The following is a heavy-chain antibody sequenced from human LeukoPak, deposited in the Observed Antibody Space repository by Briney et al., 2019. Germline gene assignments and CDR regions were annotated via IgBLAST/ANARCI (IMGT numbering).Heavy chain of an antibody. CDR2: IYNTGSS. Sequence: SETLSLTCTVSGYSMRSGYYWGWIRQPPGKGLEWIGSIYNTGSSYYNPSLKSRFTISVDTSKNHSSLKLSSVTAADTAVYYCAREIRVGKYHYDSSSYYYYYYYYMDVWGKGTTVTVSS. J-gene: IGHJ6*03. CDR1: GYSMRSGYY. V-gene: IGHV4-38-2*02. D-gene: IGHD3-22*01. CDR3: AREIRVGKYHYDSSSYYYYYYYYMDV.